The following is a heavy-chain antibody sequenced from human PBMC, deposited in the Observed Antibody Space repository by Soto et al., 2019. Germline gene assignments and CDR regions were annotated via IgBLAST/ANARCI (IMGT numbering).Heavy chain of an antibody. CDR3: ARHFYDRGFDTFDI. D-gene: IGHD3-10*02. J-gene: IGHJ3*02. Sequence: EVQLVESGGGLVQPGGSLRLSCAASGFTFSSYSMNWVRQAPGKGLEWVSYISSSSSTIYYADSVKGRFTISRDNPKNSLFLQMNGLRDDDTAVYYCARHFYDRGFDTFDIWGQGTMVTVSS. CDR1: GFTFSSYS. CDR2: ISSSSSTI. V-gene: IGHV3-48*02.